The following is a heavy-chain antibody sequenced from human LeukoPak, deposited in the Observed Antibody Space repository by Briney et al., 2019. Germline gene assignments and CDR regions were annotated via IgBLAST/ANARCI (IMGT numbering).Heavy chain of an antibody. CDR1: GGSISSGGYY. D-gene: IGHD2-15*01. Sequence: SETLSLTCTVSGGSISSGGYYWSWIRQHPGKGLEWIGYIYYSGSTYYNPSLKSRVTISVDTSKNQFSLKLSSVTAADTAVYYCARTVAATLDYWGQGTLVTVSS. CDR3: ARTVAATLDY. CDR2: IYYSGST. J-gene: IGHJ4*02. V-gene: IGHV4-31*03.